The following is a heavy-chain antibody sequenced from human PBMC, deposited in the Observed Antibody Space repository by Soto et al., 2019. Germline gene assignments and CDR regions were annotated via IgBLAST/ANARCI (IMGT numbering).Heavy chain of an antibody. Sequence: VRVSCKASGYTFTRYDINWVRQATGQGLEWMGWMNPNSGNTGYAQKFQGRVTMTRNTSISTAYMELSSLRSEDTAVYYCARARRRLVPAAIQSYYYYYIDVWGKGTTVTVSS. CDR3: ARARRRLVPAAIQSYYYYYIDV. J-gene: IGHJ6*03. CDR2: MNPNSGNT. CDR1: GYTFTRYD. D-gene: IGHD2-2*01. V-gene: IGHV1-8*01.